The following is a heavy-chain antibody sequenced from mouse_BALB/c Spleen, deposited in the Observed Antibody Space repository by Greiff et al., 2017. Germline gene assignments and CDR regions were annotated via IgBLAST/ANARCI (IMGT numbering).Heavy chain of an antibody. D-gene: IGHD2-14*01. CDR1: GFTFSSYG. J-gene: IGHJ2*01. CDR2: ISSGGSYT. CDR3: ARQGVIGTTNY. V-gene: IGHV5-6*01. Sequence: EVQLQESGGDLVKPGGSLKLSCAASGFTFSSYGMSWVRQTPDKRLEWVATISSGGSYTYYPDSVKGRFTISRDNAKNTLYLQMSSLKSEDTAMYYCARQGVIGTTNYWGQGTTLTVSS.